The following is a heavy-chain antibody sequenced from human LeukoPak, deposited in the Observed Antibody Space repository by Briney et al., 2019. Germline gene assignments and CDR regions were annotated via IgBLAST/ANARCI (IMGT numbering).Heavy chain of an antibody. Sequence: GGSLRLSCAASGFSFSSYGMHWVRQAPGKGLEWVAVIWCDGSNENYADSVKGRFTISRDNSKNMLWLQMNSLRVEDTALYYCASHGGLWGQGTLVTVSS. J-gene: IGHJ4*02. CDR2: IWCDGSNE. CDR1: GFSFSSYG. CDR3: ASHGGL. V-gene: IGHV3-33*01. D-gene: IGHD5-12*01.